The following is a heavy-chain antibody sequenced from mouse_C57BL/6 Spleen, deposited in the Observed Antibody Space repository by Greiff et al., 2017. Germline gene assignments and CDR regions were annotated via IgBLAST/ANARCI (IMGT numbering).Heavy chain of an antibody. CDR1: GFTFSNYW. CDR2: IRLKSDNYAT. J-gene: IGHJ3*01. Sequence: EVKLVESGGGLVQPGGSMKLSCVASGFTFSNYWMNWVRQSPEKGLEWVAQIRLKSDNYATHYAESVKGRFTISRDDSKSSVYLQMNNLRAEDTGIYYCTALYYDYPWFAYWGQGTLVTVSA. D-gene: IGHD2-4*01. CDR3: TALYYDYPWFAY. V-gene: IGHV6-3*01.